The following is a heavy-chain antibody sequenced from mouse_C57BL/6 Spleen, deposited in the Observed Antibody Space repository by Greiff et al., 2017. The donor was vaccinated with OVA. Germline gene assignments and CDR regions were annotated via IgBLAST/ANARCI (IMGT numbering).Heavy chain of an antibody. V-gene: IGHV1-50*01. CDR1: GYTFTSYW. CDR3: ARSDALAY. Sequence: VKLQQPGAELVKPGASVKLSCKASGYTFTSYWMQWVKQRPGQGLEWIGEIDPSDSYTNYNQKFKGKATLTVDTSSSTAYMQLSSLTSEDSAVYYCARSDALAYWGQGTLVTVSA. J-gene: IGHJ3*01. CDR2: IDPSDSYT.